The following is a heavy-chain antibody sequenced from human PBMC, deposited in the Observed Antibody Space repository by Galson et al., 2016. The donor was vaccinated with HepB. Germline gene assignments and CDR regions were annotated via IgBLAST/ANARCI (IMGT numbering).Heavy chain of an antibody. J-gene: IGHJ4*02. CDR1: GFTFSSYS. V-gene: IGHV3-21*04. Sequence: SLRLSCAASGFTFSSYSMHWVRQAPGKGLEWVSSISYSSSYMPYADAVKGRFTISRDNAKNSLYLQMSSLRPEDTAVYYCALGQGFLADSWGQGTLVTVSS. CDR3: ALGQGFLADS. CDR2: ISYSSSYM.